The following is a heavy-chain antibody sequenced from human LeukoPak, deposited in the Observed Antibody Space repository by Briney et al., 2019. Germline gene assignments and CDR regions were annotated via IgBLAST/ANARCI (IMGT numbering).Heavy chain of an antibody. D-gene: IGHD3-10*01. CDR2: INHSGST. J-gene: IGHJ4*02. CDR1: GGSFSGYY. V-gene: IGHV4-34*01. Sequence: SETLSLTCAVYGGSFSGYYWSWIRQPPGKGLEWIGEINHSGSTNYNPSLKSRVTISVDTSKNQFSLKLSSVTAADTAVYYCATNLLRGVDYWGQGTLVTVSS. CDR3: ATNLLRGVDY.